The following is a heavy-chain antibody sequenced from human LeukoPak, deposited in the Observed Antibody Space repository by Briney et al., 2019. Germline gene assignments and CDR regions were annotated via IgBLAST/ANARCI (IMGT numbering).Heavy chain of an antibody. CDR2: VYYTGST. CDR3: ARQPVAKYSFDY. Sequence: PSETLSLTCTVSGGSISSYYWSWIRQPPGKGLEWIAYVYYTGSTTYNPSLKSRVTISVDTSKNQFSLKLSSVTAADTAVYYCARQPVAKYSFDYWGQGALVTVSS. J-gene: IGHJ4*02. CDR1: GGSISSYY. V-gene: IGHV4-59*08. D-gene: IGHD5-12*01.